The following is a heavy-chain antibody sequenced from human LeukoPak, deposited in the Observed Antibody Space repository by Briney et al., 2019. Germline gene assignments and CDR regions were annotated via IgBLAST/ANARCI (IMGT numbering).Heavy chain of an antibody. CDR3: ARGPTQNAYGSGSRWAFDI. CDR1: GGSIRSYY. J-gene: IGHJ3*02. V-gene: IGHV4-59*01. D-gene: IGHD3-10*01. Sequence: SETLSLTCIVSGGSIRSYYWSWIRQPPGKGLEWIGYIYYTGSTKYNPSLKSRGIISVDTSKNQFSLKLTSVTAADTAVYYCARGPTQNAYGSGSRWAFDIWGQGTMVTVSS. CDR2: IYYTGST.